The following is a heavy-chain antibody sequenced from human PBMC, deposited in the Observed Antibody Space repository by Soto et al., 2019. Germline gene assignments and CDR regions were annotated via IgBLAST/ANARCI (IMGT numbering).Heavy chain of an antibody. V-gene: IGHV1-69*01. CDR2: IIPIFGTA. CDR3: ARDRGDFWSGYTYYYYGMDV. D-gene: IGHD3-3*01. Sequence: QVQLVQSGAEVKKPGSSVKVSCKASGGTFSSDAISWVRQAPGQGLEWMGGIIPIFGTANYAQKFQGRVTITADESTSTAYMELSSLRSEDTAVYYCARDRGDFWSGYTYYYYGMDVWGQGTTVTVSS. J-gene: IGHJ6*02. CDR1: GGTFSSDA.